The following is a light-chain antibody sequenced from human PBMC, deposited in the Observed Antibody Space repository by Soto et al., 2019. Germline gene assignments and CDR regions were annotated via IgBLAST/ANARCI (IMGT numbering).Light chain of an antibody. CDR1: QSLLHSNGYNY. Sequence: DIVMTQSPLSLPVTPGEPASISCRSSQSLLHSNGYNYLDWYLQKPGQSPQLLIYLGSNRACGVPDRFSGSEAGTDSTLKISRVEAEDVGVYYCMQALQTPMYTFGQGTKLEI. J-gene: IGKJ2*01. CDR3: MQALQTPMYT. CDR2: LGS. V-gene: IGKV2-28*01.